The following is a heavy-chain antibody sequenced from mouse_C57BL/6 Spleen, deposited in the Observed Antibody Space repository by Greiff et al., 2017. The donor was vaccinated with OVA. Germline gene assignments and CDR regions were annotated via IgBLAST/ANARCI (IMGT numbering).Heavy chain of an antibody. V-gene: IGHV5-9-1*02. CDR2: ISSGGDYI. D-gene: IGHD2-3*01. CDR3: TRDRWEGFAY. CDR1: GFTFSSYA. Sequence: EVQRVESGEGLVKPGGSLKLSCAASGFTFSSYAMSWVRQTPEKRLEWVAYISSGGDYIYYADTVKGRFTISRDNARNTLYLQMSSLKSEDTAMYYCTRDRWEGFAYWGQGTLVTVSA. J-gene: IGHJ3*01.